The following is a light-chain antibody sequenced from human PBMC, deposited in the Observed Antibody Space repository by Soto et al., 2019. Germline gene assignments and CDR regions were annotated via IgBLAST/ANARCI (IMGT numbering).Light chain of an antibody. CDR2: GAS. V-gene: IGKV3-20*01. CDR3: QQYGSSRWT. J-gene: IGKJ1*01. CDR1: QSVSSSY. Sequence: DIVLTQSPGTLSLSPGERATLSCRASQSVSSSYLSWCQQKPGQAPRLLIYGASSRATGIPDRFSGSGSGTDFTLPISRLEPEDFAVYYCQQYGSSRWTFGQGTKVEIK.